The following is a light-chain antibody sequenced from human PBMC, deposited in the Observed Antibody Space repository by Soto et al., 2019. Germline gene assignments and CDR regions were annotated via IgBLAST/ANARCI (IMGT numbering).Light chain of an antibody. Sequence: EIVLTKSQDSLSFSPGNTVALSCRASQTVGSRYLAWYQQKPGQAPRLLIYGASNRATGIPDRFSGSGSGADFTLTSSRLEPEDFAVFYCQQYGDAPRTFGGGTKVDIK. CDR3: QQYGDAPRT. CDR1: QTVGSRY. V-gene: IGKV3-20*01. CDR2: GAS. J-gene: IGKJ4*01.